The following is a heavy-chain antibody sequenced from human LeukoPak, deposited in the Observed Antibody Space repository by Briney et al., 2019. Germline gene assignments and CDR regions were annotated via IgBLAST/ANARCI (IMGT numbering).Heavy chain of an antibody. D-gene: IGHD3-3*01. CDR2: MNPNSGNT. V-gene: IGHV1-8*01. Sequence: ASVKVSCKASGYTFTSYDINWVRQATGQGLEWMGWMNPNSGNTGYAQKFQGRVTMTRNTSISTAYMELSSLRSEDTAVYYCARGGYDFWSGYYTLTYPNWFDPWGQGTLVTVSS. CDR3: ARGGYDFWSGYYTLTYPNWFDP. J-gene: IGHJ5*02. CDR1: GYTFTSYD.